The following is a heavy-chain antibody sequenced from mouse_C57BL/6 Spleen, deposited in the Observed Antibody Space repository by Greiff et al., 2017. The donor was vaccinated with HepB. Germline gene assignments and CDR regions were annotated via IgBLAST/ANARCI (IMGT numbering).Heavy chain of an antibody. Sequence: VQLQQPGAELVKPGASVKLSCKASGYTFTSYWMHWVKQRPGQGLEWIGMIHPNSGSTNYNEKFKSKATLTVDKSSSTAYMQLSSLTSEDSAVYYCARYGSSDGAMDYWGQGTSVTVSS. CDR2: IHPNSGST. J-gene: IGHJ4*01. CDR3: ARYGSSDGAMDY. D-gene: IGHD1-1*01. V-gene: IGHV1-64*01. CDR1: GYTFTSYW.